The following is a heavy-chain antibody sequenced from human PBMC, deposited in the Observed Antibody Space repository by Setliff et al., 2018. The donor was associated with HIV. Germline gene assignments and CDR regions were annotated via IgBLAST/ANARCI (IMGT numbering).Heavy chain of an antibody. CDR2: LKPSTGST. CDR3: AGYREGYCSGDNCYSGNDY. D-gene: IGHD2-15*01. J-gene: IGHJ4*02. CDR1: GYTFTNFF. V-gene: IGHV1-46*01. Sequence: ASVKVSCKASGYTFTNFFIHWVRQAPGQGLEWMGILKPSTGSTNYTEKFQGRVTMTTDTSTNTVYMELRSLRSDDTAVYYCAGYREGYCSGDNCYSGNDYWGQGTLVTVSS.